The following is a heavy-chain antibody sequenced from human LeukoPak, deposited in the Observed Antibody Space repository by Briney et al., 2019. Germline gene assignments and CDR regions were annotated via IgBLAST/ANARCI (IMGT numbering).Heavy chain of an antibody. V-gene: IGHV3-7*03. Sequence: WGSLRLSCAASGFTFSSYWMNWARQAPGKGLEWVASINHNGNVNHYVDSVKGRFTISRDNARNSLYLQMSNLRAEDTAVYFCARGGGLDVWGQGATVTVSS. CDR2: INHNGNVN. CDR1: GFTFSSYW. CDR3: ARGGGLDV. D-gene: IGHD3-16*01. J-gene: IGHJ6*02.